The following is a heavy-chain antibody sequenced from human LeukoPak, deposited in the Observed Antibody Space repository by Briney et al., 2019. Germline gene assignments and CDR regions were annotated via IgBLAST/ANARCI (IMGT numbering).Heavy chain of an antibody. Sequence: PGGSLRLSCAASGFTFSSYSMSWIRQAPGKGLEWVSYISSSGSTIYYADSVKGRFTISRDNSKNTLYLQMNSLRAEDTAVYYCAKEGAAAAGIYWGQGTLVTVSS. CDR2: ISSSGSTI. D-gene: IGHD6-13*01. V-gene: IGHV3-48*01. J-gene: IGHJ4*02. CDR1: GFTFSSYS. CDR3: AKEGAAAAGIY.